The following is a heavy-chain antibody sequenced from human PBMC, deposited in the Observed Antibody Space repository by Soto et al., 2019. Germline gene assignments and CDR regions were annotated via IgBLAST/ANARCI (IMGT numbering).Heavy chain of an antibody. J-gene: IGHJ4*02. Sequence: GGSLRLSCAASGFTFSSYWVSWVRQAPGKGLEWVANIKQDGSEKYYVDSVKGRFTISRDNAKNSLYLQMNSLRAEDTAVYYCARHILWFGELLPFDYWGQGTLVTVSS. V-gene: IGHV3-7*01. D-gene: IGHD3-10*01. CDR3: ARHILWFGELLPFDY. CDR2: IKQDGSEK. CDR1: GFTFSSYW.